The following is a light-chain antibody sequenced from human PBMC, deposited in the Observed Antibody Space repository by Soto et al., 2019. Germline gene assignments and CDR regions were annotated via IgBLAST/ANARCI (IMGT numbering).Light chain of an antibody. J-gene: IGKJ2*01. V-gene: IGKV3-20*01. CDR1: QSVSSSY. Sequence: EIVLTQSPGTLSLSPGERVTLSCRASQSVSSSYLAWYQQKPGQAPRLLIYGASSRATGIPDRFSGSGSGTDFTLTSSRLEPEDFAVYSCQQYDSSPYTFGQGTQLEIK. CDR3: QQYDSSPYT. CDR2: GAS.